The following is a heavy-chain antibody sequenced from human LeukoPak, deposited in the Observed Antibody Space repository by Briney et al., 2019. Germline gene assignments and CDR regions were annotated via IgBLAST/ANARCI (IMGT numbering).Heavy chain of an antibody. V-gene: IGHV3-7*03. CDR3: TKRAPTYRYFDY. J-gene: IGHJ4*02. CDR1: GLNIYTYW. CDR2: IKQDGTEK. Sequence: GGSLRLSCAASGLNIYTYWMSWVRQPPGKGPEWVANIKQDGTEKYYVESVRGRFTISRDNAKNSLYLQMDSLRAEDTAVYYCTKRAPTYRYFDYWGQGTLVTVSS. D-gene: IGHD3-16*01.